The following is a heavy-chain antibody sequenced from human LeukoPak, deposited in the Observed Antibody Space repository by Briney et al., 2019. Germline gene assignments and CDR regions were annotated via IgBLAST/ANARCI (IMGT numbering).Heavy chain of an antibody. Sequence: SETLSLTCTVSGGSISSYYWSWIRQPPGKGLEWIGYIYYSGSTNCNPSLKSRVTISVDTSKNQFSLKLSSVTAADTAVYYCARTNGELDYYYYGMDVWGQGTTVTVSS. D-gene: IGHD3-10*01. V-gene: IGHV4-59*01. CDR1: GGSISSYY. J-gene: IGHJ6*02. CDR3: ARTNGELDYYYYGMDV. CDR2: IYYSGST.